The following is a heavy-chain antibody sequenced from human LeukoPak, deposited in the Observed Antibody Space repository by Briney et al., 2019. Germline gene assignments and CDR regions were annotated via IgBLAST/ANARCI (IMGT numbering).Heavy chain of an antibody. CDR3: ARVPLEVTSADYYYYYGMDV. Sequence: ASGKVSCKASGGTFSSYAISWVRQAPGQGLEWMGRIIPILGIANYAQKFQGRVTITADKSTSTAYMELSSLRSEDTAVYYCARVPLEVTSADYYYYYGMDVWGQGTTVTVSS. J-gene: IGHJ6*02. V-gene: IGHV1-69*04. CDR2: IIPILGIA. CDR1: GGTFSSYA. D-gene: IGHD4-23*01.